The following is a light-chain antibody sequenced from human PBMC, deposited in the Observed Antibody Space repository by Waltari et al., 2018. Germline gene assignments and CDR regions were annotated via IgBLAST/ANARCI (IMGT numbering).Light chain of an antibody. Sequence: LVLTQSPSASASLGASVKLTCTLSSGYSSKVIAWLQQQPGKGPRYLMKVNSDGSHRKGDDIPDRFSASKSGTECQLTISSLQSEDEADYFCQTGGHGTWVFGGGTKLTVL. CDR1: SGYSSKV. J-gene: IGLJ3*02. V-gene: IGLV4-69*01. CDR3: QTGGHGTWV. CDR2: VNSDGSH.